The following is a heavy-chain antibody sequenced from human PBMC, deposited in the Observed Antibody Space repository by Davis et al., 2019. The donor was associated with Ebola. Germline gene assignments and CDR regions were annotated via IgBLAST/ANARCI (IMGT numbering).Heavy chain of an antibody. J-gene: IGHJ5*02. CDR2: ISDNGGTT. Sequence: GESLKISCEASGFTFTNYGMNWVRQAPGKGLEWVSGISDNGGTTHYADSVKGRFTISRDNSRNTLYLQMNSLRAEDTAVYYCAKGGGTSSSDFRRTWGQGTLVTVSS. CDR3: AKGGGTSSSDFRRT. CDR1: GFTFTNYG. D-gene: IGHD6-6*01. V-gene: IGHV3-23*01.